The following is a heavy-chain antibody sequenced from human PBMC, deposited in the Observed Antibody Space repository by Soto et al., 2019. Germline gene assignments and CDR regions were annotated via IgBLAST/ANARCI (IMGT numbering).Heavy chain of an antibody. Sequence: SQTLSLTCAVSGDSVSSNNIAWNWLRQSPWRGLEWLGRTYYRSKWYNEYAVSVGSRITINLDTSKNQSSLQLNSVTPEDTAVYYCARGEDAFFYYGLDVWGQGITVTVSS. J-gene: IGHJ6*02. V-gene: IGHV6-1*01. CDR2: TYYRSKWYN. CDR1: GDSVSSNNIA. CDR3: ARGEDAFFYYGLDV.